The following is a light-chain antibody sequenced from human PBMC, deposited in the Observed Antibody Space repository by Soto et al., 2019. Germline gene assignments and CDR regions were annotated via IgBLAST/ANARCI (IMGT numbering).Light chain of an antibody. CDR1: QTVSYSSDNRSC. V-gene: IGKV4-1*01. J-gene: IGKJ4*01. CDR3: QQYYSSPLT. CDR2: WAS. Sequence: DIVMTQSPDSLAVSLGERATINCKSSQTVSYSSDNRSCLAWYQQKPGQPPKLLVYWASTRESGVPDRFSGSGSGTDFTLTISSLQAEDVAVYYCQQYYSSPLTFGGGTAVEIK.